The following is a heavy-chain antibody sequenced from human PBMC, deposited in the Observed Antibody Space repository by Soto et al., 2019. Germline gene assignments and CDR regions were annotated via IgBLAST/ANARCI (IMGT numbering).Heavy chain of an antibody. D-gene: IGHD3-10*01. V-gene: IGHV4-30-4*01. CDR3: ARDRYYGSGTYYNFYSSMDV. J-gene: IGHJ6*02. Sequence: QVQLQESGPGLVKPSQTLSLTCTVSGGSINSGDYYWTWVRQPPGKGLEWIGNIFHSGSTYYTPSLQSRVTISLDTSKNHFSLKLSSVTPADTAVYYCARDRYYGSGTYYNFYSSMDVWGQGTTVTVSS. CDR2: IFHSGST. CDR1: GGSINSGDYY.